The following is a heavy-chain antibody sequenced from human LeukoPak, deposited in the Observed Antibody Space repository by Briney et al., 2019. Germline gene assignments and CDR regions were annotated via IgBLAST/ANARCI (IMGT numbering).Heavy chain of an antibody. Sequence: GGSLRLSCAASGFTFSSYWMHWVRQAPGKGLVWVSRIDSDGTGTIYADSVRGRFTISRDNSNNTLYLQMNNLRAEDTAVYYCAKSGSGYYYGSGSYLVDFWGQGTLVTVSS. CDR3: AKSGSGYYYGSGSYLVDF. V-gene: IGHV3-74*01. CDR1: GFTFSSYW. J-gene: IGHJ4*02. CDR2: IDSDGTGT. D-gene: IGHD3-10*01.